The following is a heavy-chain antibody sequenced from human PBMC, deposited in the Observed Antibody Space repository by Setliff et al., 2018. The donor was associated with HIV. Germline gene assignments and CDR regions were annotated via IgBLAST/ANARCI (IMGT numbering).Heavy chain of an antibody. J-gene: IGHJ4*02. Sequence: SETLSLTCAVYGGSFSGYYWSWIRQSPGKGLEWIGGINHSGRTNYNPSLKSRVSISVDTSKNQFSLKLSSVTAADTAVYYCASGYGSGSYPGDWGQGTLVTVSS. CDR2: INHSGRT. D-gene: IGHD3-10*01. CDR1: GGSFSGYY. V-gene: IGHV4-34*01. CDR3: ASGYGSGSYPGD.